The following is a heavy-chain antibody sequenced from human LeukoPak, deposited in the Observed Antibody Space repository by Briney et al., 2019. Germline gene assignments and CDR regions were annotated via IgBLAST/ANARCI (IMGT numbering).Heavy chain of an antibody. J-gene: IGHJ6*03. D-gene: IGHD5-12*01. CDR2: ISSTNGYI. CDR1: GFTFSSYS. Sequence: AGGSLRLSCAASGFTFSSYSMNWVRQAPGKGLEWVSYISSTNGYIYYADSVRGRFTISRDNAKNSLSLQMNSLRAEDTAVYYCARDGATFSGYDWYYYMDVWGKGTTVTVSS. CDR3: ARDGATFSGYDWYYYMDV. V-gene: IGHV3-21*01.